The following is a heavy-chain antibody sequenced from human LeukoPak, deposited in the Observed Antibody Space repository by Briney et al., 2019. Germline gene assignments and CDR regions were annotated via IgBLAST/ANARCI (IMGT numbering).Heavy chain of an antibody. D-gene: IGHD3-22*01. CDR3: AXXXXXYXDSSC. CDR2: ISSSSSYI. J-gene: IGHJ4*02. CDR1: GFTFSSYA. V-gene: IGHV3-21*01. Sequence: GGSLRLSCAASGFTFSSYAMSWVRQAPGKGLEWVSSISSSSSYIYYADSVKGRFTISRDNAKNSLYLQMNSLRAEDTAVYYCAXXXXXYXDSSCWGQGTLVTV.